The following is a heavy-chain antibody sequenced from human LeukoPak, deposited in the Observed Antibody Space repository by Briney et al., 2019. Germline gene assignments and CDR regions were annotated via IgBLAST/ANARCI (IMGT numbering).Heavy chain of an antibody. CDR2: IYYSGST. Sequence: PSETLSLTCTASSGSISSGGYYWSWIRQHPGKGLEWIGYIYYSGSTYYNPSLKSRVTISVDTSKNQFSLKLSSVTAADTAVYYCARSKGDYGRGTTFDYWGQGTLVTVSS. CDR1: SGSISSGGYY. V-gene: IGHV4-31*03. J-gene: IGHJ4*02. D-gene: IGHD4-17*01. CDR3: ARSKGDYGRGTTFDY.